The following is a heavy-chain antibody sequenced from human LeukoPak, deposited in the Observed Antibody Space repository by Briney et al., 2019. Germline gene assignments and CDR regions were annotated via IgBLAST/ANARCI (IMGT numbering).Heavy chain of an antibody. V-gene: IGHV3-30-3*01. J-gene: IGHJ6*02. D-gene: IGHD1-26*01. Sequence: GGSLRLSCAASGFTFSNYAIHWVRRAPGKGLEWVAFISYDGSNKYYADSVKGRFTISRDNSKNTLYLQMNNLRPDDTAVYYCVRVHGGSYSDYFHGMDVWGQGTTVTVSS. CDR2: ISYDGSNK. CDR3: VRVHGGSYSDYFHGMDV. CDR1: GFTFSNYA.